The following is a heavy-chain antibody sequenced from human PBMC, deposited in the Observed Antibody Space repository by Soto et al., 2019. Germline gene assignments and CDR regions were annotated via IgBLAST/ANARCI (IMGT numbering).Heavy chain of an antibody. CDR3: ARDYAPVAGTHYYGMDV. CDR1: GYTFTSYY. V-gene: IGHV1-46*01. CDR2: INPSGGST. D-gene: IGHD6-19*01. Sequence: QVQLVQSGAEVKKPGASVKVSCKASGYTFTSYYMHWVRQAPGQGLGWMGIINPSGGSTSYAQKFQGRVTMTRDTSTSTVYMELSSLRSEDTAVYYCARDYAPVAGTHYYGMDVWGQGTTVTVSS. J-gene: IGHJ6*02.